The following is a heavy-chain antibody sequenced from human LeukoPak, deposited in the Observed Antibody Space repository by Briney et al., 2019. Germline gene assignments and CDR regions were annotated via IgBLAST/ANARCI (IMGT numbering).Heavy chain of an antibody. CDR2: IYHSGST. CDR1: GGSISSGGYS. CDR3: ARDRGGYDGFDY. D-gene: IGHD5-12*01. V-gene: IGHV4-30-2*01. J-gene: IGHJ4*02. Sequence: SETLSLTCTVSGGSISSGGYSWSWIRQPPGKGLEWIGYIYHSGSTYYNPSLKSRVTISVDRSKNQFSLKLSSVTAADTAVYYCARDRGGYDGFDYWGQGTLVTVSS.